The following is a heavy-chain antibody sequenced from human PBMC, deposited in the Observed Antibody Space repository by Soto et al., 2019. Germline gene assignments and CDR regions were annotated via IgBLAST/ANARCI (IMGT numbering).Heavy chain of an antibody. V-gene: IGHV1-2*02. Sequence: ASVKVSCKASGYTFTGYYMHWVRQAPVQGLEWMGWINPNSGGTNYAQKFQGRVTMTRDTSISTAYMELSRLRSDDTAVYYCASRGYYYGSGSTYYFDYWGQGTLVTVSS. CDR2: INPNSGGT. CDR1: GYTFTGYY. J-gene: IGHJ4*02. D-gene: IGHD3-10*01. CDR3: ASRGYYYGSGSTYYFDY.